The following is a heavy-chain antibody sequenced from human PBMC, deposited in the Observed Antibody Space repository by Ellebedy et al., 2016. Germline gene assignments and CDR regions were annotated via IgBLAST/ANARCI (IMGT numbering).Heavy chain of an antibody. CDR1: GGSISSGDYY. J-gene: IGHJ6*03. CDR2: IYNSGST. Sequence: SETLSLXXTVSGGSISSGDYYWSWIRQPPGKGLEWIGYIYNSGSTYYNPSLKSRVTVSLDTSKNQFSLKLSSVTAADTAVYYCARVARIAARRGYYYYMDVWGKGTTVTVSS. D-gene: IGHD6-6*01. CDR3: ARVARIAARRGYYYYMDV. V-gene: IGHV4-30-4*01.